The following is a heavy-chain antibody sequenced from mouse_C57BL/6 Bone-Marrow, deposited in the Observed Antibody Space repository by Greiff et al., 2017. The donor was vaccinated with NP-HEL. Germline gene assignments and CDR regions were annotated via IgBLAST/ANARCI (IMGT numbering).Heavy chain of an antibody. CDR3: ARLHYGSRWYFDV. CDR2: IYPGDGDT. Sequence: VQLQQSGPELVKPGASVKISCKASGYAFSSSWMNWVKQRPGKGLEWIGRIYPGDGDTNYNGKFKGKATLTADKSSSTAYMQLSSLTSEDSAVYFGARLHYGSRWYFDVWGTGTTVTVSS. D-gene: IGHD1-1*01. CDR1: GYAFSSSW. V-gene: IGHV1-82*01. J-gene: IGHJ1*03.